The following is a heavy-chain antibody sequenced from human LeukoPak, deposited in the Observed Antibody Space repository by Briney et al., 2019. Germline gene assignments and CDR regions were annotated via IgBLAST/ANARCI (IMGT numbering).Heavy chain of an antibody. J-gene: IGHJ5*02. CDR1: GFTISNNY. Sequence: GESLRLSCAASGFTISNNYIRWLRQAPGKGLEWVSHIYSGGFTQFAGSVRGRFTMSRDSSKNTLYLQMNSLRAEDTAVYYCARDLRPWGQGTLVTVSS. V-gene: IGHV3-66*01. CDR3: ARDLRP. CDR2: IYSGGFT. D-gene: IGHD4-17*01.